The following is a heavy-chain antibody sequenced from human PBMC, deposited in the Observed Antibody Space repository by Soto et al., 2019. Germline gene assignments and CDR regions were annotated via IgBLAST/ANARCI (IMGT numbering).Heavy chain of an antibody. D-gene: IGHD3-16*01. CDR3: ARGNYAFDH. J-gene: IGHJ4*02. CDR1: GDSVSSYGTA. Sequence: SQALSLTGGSCGDSVSSYGTACIWIRQSPSRGLEWLGRTYYRSKWYYEYAVSVKSRITINPDTSRNQFSLQLTSVTPEDTAVYYCARGNYAFDHWGQGALVTVSS. V-gene: IGHV6-1*01. CDR2: TYYRSKWYY.